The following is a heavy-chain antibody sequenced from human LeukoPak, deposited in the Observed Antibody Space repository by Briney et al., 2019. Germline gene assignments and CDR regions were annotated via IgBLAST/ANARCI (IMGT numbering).Heavy chain of an antibody. J-gene: IGHJ4*02. CDR1: GYTFTSYG. D-gene: IGHD4-23*01. V-gene: IGHV1-69*13. CDR3: ARGWLAETTVVTPYNY. CDR2: ITPIFGTA. Sequence: SVKVSCKASGYTFTSYGISWVRQAPGQGLEWMGGITPIFGTANYAQKFQGRVTITAVESMSTAYMELSSLRSEDTAVYYCARGWLAETTVVTPYNYWGQGTLVTVSS.